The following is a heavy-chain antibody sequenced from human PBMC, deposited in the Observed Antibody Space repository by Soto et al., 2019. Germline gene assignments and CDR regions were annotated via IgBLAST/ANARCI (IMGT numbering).Heavy chain of an antibody. CDR1: GYTLTELS. D-gene: IGHD2-15*01. J-gene: IGHJ3*02. CDR2: FDPGDGET. V-gene: IGHV1-24*01. Sequence: GASVKVSCKVSGYTLTELSMHWVRQAPGKGLEWMGGFDPGDGETIYAQKFQGRVTMTEDTSTDTAYMELSSLRSEDTAVYYCATDKVYCSGGSCYSDAFDIWGQGTMVTVSS. CDR3: ATDKVYCSGGSCYSDAFDI.